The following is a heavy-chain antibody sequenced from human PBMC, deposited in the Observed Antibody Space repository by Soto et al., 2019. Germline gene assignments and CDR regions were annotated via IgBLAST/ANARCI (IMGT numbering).Heavy chain of an antibody. CDR1: GYTFTTFW. J-gene: IGHJ5*02. Sequence: GESLKISCTGFGYTFTTFWISWVRPMPGKGLEWMWRIDPGDTYATYSPAFQGHVTISADKATTTAYLQCSSLKASDTAMYFCARIYCTTTTCDSWFDPWGQGTLVTVSS. D-gene: IGHD2-2*01. V-gene: IGHV5-10-1*01. CDR3: ARIYCTTTTCDSWFDP. CDR2: IDPGDTYA.